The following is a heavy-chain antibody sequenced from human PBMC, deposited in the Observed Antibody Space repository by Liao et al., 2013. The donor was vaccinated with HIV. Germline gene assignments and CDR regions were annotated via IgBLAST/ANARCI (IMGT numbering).Heavy chain of an antibody. D-gene: IGHD1-7*01. CDR3: ASAKLELRYNWFDP. CDR2: IYTSGNT. CDR1: GGSVSSGSYY. V-gene: IGHV4-61*02. Sequence: QVQLQESGPGLVKPSQTLSLTCAVSGGSVSSGSYYWSWIRQPAGKGLEWIGRIYTSGNTNYNPSLKSRVTISIDTSKNQFSLKLSSVTAADTAVYYCASAKLELRYNWFDPGAREPWSPSPQ. J-gene: IGHJ5*02.